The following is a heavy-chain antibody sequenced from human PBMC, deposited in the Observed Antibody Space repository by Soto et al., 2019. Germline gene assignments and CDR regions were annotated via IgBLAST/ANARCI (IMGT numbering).Heavy chain of an antibody. CDR2: ISAYNGNT. CDR3: GRAGEKYCTKGVCYFVDWFDP. J-gene: IGHJ5*02. CDR1: GYTFTSYG. D-gene: IGHD2-8*01. Sequence: GASVKVSCKASGYTFTSYGISWVRQAPGQGLEWMGWISAYNGNTNYAQKLQGRVTMTTDTSTSTAYMELRSLRSDDTAVYYCGRAGEKYCTKGVCYFVDWFDPGGRGTLVTVSS. V-gene: IGHV1-18*01.